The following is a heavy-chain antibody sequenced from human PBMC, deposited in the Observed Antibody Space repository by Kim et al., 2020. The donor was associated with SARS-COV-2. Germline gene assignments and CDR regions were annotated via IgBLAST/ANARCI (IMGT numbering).Heavy chain of an antibody. V-gene: IGHV4-30-4*01. D-gene: IGHD2-2*01. Sequence: SETLSLTCTVSGGSISSGDYYWSWIRQPPGKGLEWIGYIYYSGSTYYNPSLKSRVTISVDTSKNQFSLKLSSVTAADTAVYYCARGVEYQLLYFDYWGQGTLVTVSS. CDR1: GGSISSGDYY. CDR3: ARGVEYQLLYFDY. CDR2: IYYSGST. J-gene: IGHJ4*02.